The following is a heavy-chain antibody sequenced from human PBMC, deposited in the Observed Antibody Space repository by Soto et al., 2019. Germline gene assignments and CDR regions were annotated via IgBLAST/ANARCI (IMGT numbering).Heavy chain of an antibody. CDR3: ARDSSRYYFDY. Sequence: PGGSLRLSCAASGFTFSSYGMHWVRQAPGKGLEWVAVIWYDGSNKYYADSVKGRFTISRDNSKNTLYLQMNSLRAEDTVVYYCARDSSRYYFDYWGQGTLVTVSS. J-gene: IGHJ4*02. CDR2: IWYDGSNK. D-gene: IGHD6-13*01. V-gene: IGHV3-33*01. CDR1: GFTFSSYG.